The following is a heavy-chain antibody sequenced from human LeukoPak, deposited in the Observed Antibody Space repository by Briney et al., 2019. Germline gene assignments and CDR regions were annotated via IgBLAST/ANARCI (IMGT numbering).Heavy chain of an antibody. V-gene: IGHV3-7*01. CDR3: ASDASAFY. Sequence: GGSLRLSCAASGLIFSKYWMTWVRQAPGKGLEWVASIKPDGSEKYYLDSVKGRFTISRDNARDLLYLQMNSLRDDDTSVYCCASDASAFYWGRGTLGTVSS. D-gene: IGHD6-19*01. CDR2: IKPDGSEK. J-gene: IGHJ4*02. CDR1: GLIFSKYW.